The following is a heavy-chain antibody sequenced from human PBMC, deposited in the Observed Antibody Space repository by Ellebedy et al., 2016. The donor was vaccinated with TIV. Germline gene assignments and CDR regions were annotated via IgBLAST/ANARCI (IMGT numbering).Heavy chain of an antibody. J-gene: IGHJ4*02. Sequence: GGSLRPSXAASGFTFSSYAMSWVRQAPGKGLEWVSAISGSGGSTYYADPVKGRFTISRDNSKNTLYLQMNSLRAEDTAVYCCAKNEGGVGYFDYWGQGTLVTVSS. CDR1: GFTFSSYA. CDR2: ISGSGGST. V-gene: IGHV3-23*01. CDR3: AKNEGGVGYFDY. D-gene: IGHD1-1*01.